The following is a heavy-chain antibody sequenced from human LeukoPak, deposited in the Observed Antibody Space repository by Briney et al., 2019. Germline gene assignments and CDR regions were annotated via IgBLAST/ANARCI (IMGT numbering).Heavy chain of an antibody. CDR1: GGTFSSYA. CDR2: IIPIFGTA. CDR3: ARSRDCSSTSCLPFDY. Sequence: ASVKVSCKASGGTFSSYAISWVRQALGQGLEWMGGIIPIFGTANYAQKFQGRVTITTDESTSTAYMELSSLRSEDTAVYYCARSRDCSSTSCLPFDYWGQGTLVTVSS. V-gene: IGHV1-69*05. D-gene: IGHD2-2*01. J-gene: IGHJ4*02.